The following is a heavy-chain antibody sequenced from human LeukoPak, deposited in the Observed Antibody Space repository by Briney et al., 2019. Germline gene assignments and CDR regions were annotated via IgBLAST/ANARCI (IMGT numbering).Heavy chain of an antibody. CDR3: AASTYGSGAYVGFDS. D-gene: IGHD3-10*01. CDR1: GYTFTNYW. J-gene: IGHJ4*02. V-gene: IGHV5-51*01. CDR2: MYPGDSDT. Sequence: MSGESLKISCRAAGYTFTNYWIGWVRQMPGKGLEWMGIMYPGDSDTRYSPSFQGQVTLSADKSISTAYLQWSSLKASDTAIYYCAASTYGSGAYVGFDSWGQGTLVTVSS.